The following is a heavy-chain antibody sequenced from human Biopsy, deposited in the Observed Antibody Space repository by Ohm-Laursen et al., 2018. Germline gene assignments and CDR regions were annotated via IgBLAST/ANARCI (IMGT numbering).Heavy chain of an antibody. D-gene: IGHD2-15*01. V-gene: IGHV4-34*08. CDR2: INQAGTT. CDR3: GNEVHGRDY. CDR1: GKTFSDYQ. J-gene: IGHJ4*02. Sequence: ETLSLTCAVFGKTFSDYQWSWIRQPPGKGLEWIGQINQAGTTNYNPSLKSRVSISADASKYEFPLRLTSVTAADTAVYLCGNEVHGRDYWGLGAQVTVSS.